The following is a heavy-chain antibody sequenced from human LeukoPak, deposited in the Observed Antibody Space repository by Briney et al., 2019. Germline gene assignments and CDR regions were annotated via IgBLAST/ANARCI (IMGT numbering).Heavy chain of an antibody. CDR2: IRYDGSNK. CDR1: GFTFSSYG. V-gene: IGHV3-30*02. CDR3: AKGPYSNYLNWFDP. Sequence: PGGSLRLSCAASGFTFSSYGMHWVRQAPGKGLEWVAFIRYDGSNKYYADSVKGRFTISRDNSKNTLYLQMNSLRAEDTAVYYCAKGPYSNYLNWFDPWGQGTLVTVSS. J-gene: IGHJ5*02. D-gene: IGHD4-11*01.